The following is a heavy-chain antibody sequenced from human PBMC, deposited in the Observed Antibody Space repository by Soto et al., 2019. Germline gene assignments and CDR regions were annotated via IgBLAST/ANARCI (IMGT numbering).Heavy chain of an antibody. Sequence: GSLRLSCAASGFTVSSSHMSWVRQAPGKGLEWIGTIYYSGSTFYNPSLRSRVTISVDTSKNQFSLKLSSVTAADTAVYYCARSINPWGQGTLVTVSS. CDR3: ARSINP. J-gene: IGHJ5*02. CDR2: IYYSGST. D-gene: IGHD3-10*01. V-gene: IGHV4-39*07. CDR1: GFTVSSSH.